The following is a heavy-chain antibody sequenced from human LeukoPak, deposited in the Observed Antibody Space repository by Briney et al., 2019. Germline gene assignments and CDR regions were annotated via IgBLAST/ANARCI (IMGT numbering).Heavy chain of an antibody. Sequence: SQTLSLTCALSGDTFSSNSVGWNWIRQSPSRGLEWLGRTYYGSKLYTDYAVSVISRITINVDTSKNQFSLQLNSVTPEDTAVYYCARGGLRRSLGWFDPWGQGTLVTVSS. J-gene: IGHJ5*02. CDR3: ARGGLRRSLGWFDP. CDR1: GDTFSSNSVG. D-gene: IGHD6-13*01. CDR2: TYYGSKLYT. V-gene: IGHV6-1*01.